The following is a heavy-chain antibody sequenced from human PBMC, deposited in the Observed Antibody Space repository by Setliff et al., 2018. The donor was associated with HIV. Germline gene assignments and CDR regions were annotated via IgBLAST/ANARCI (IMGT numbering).Heavy chain of an antibody. V-gene: IGHV4-39*01. J-gene: IGHJ4*02. CDR1: GGSISSSRYY. Sequence: PSETLSLTCTVSGGSISSSRYYWGWIRQPPGKGLEWIASIYFSGNTRYNPSLKSRVTISVDTSKNQFSLKLRSVTASDTAVYYCARVQVGGYNFYFDYWGQGTLVTVSS. CDR3: ARVQVGGYNFYFDY. CDR2: IYFSGNT. D-gene: IGHD5-12*01.